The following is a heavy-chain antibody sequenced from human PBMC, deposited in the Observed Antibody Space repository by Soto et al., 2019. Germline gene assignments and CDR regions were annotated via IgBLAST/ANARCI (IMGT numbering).Heavy chain of an antibody. Sequence: VRQMPGKGLEWMGRIDPSDSYTNYSPSFQGHVTISADKSISTAYLQWSSLKASDTAMYYCARQPSGDYGFDYWGQGTLVTVSS. CDR2: IDPSDSYT. V-gene: IGHV5-10-1*01. D-gene: IGHD4-17*01. J-gene: IGHJ4*02. CDR3: ARQPSGDYGFDY.